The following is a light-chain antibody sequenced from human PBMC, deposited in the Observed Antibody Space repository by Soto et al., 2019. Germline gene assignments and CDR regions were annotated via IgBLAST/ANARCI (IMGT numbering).Light chain of an antibody. CDR2: GAS. J-gene: IGKJ1*01. Sequence: EIVLTQSPGTLSLSPGDRATLSCRASQSVSSSFLGWYQQRPGQAPRLLIYGASYRATGIPDRFSGSGSGTDFTLTISRLEPEDFAVNYCQQYGFSPRTFGQGTKVEI. V-gene: IGKV3-20*01. CDR1: QSVSSSF. CDR3: QQYGFSPRT.